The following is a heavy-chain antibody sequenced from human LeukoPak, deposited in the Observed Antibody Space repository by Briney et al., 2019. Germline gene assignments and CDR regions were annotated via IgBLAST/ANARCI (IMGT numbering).Heavy chain of an antibody. Sequence: GGSLRLSCAASGFTSGVYATSWVRQAPGKGLEWVSAFSGGGDSFYADSVRGRFSVSADKSKNILYLQMNSLRAEDTAVYYCARDARGAAAADDAFDIWGQGTMVTVSS. D-gene: IGHD6-13*01. CDR2: FSGGGDS. CDR1: GFTSGVYA. J-gene: IGHJ3*02. CDR3: ARDARGAAAADDAFDI. V-gene: IGHV3-23*01.